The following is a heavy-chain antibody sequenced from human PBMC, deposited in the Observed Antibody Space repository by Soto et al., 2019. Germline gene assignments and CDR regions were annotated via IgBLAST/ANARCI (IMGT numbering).Heavy chain of an antibody. CDR3: AKDPNASSGVVATPEEPYYFDY. CDR2: ISGSGGST. J-gene: IGHJ4*02. D-gene: IGHD5-12*01. CDR1: GFTFSSYA. Sequence: EVQLLESGGGLVQPGGSLRLSCAASGFTFSSYAMSWVRQAPGKGLEWVSAISGSGGSTYYADSVKGRFTISRDNSKNTLYLQMNSLRAEDTAVYYCAKDPNASSGVVATPEEPYYFDYWGQGTLVTVSS. V-gene: IGHV3-23*01.